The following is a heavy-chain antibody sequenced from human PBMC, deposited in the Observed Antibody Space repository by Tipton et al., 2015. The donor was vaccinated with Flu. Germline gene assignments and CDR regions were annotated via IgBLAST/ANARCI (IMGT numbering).Heavy chain of an antibody. V-gene: IGHV1-18*01. CDR3: ATDYESGTAGY. J-gene: IGHJ4*02. Sequence: QMQLVQSGAEVKKPGASVKVSCQASGYSFNNYGMNWVRQAPGQGLEWLGWINAYNGDTVYIPRLQGRITMTRDTSTDTAYMERRSLTSADTAVYYCATDYESGTAGYWGQGTLVAVSS. CDR2: INAYNGDT. D-gene: IGHD3-10*01. CDR1: GYSFNNYG.